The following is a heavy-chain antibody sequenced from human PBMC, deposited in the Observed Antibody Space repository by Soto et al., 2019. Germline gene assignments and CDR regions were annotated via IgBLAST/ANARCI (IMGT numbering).Heavy chain of an antibody. Sequence: ASVKVSCKASGYTFTSYAMHWVRQAPGQRLEWMGWINAGNGNTKYSQKFQGRVTITRDTSASTAYMELSSLRSEDTAVYYCARKYGANWNWFDPWGQGTLVTVSS. D-gene: IGHD1-1*01. CDR1: GYTFTSYA. V-gene: IGHV1-3*01. J-gene: IGHJ5*02. CDR3: ARKYGANWNWFDP. CDR2: INAGNGNT.